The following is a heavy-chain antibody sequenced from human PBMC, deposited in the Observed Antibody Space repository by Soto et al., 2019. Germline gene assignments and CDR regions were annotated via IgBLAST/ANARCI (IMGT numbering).Heavy chain of an antibody. V-gene: IGHV3-23*01. CDR1: DSPLRTKA. Sequence: DVQLLESGGGLVQPGGPRTSSCPAPDSPLRTKAMPGVPRAPGKGLEWAPTIKDSGESTFYLASVRGRFTISRDNSKDTLYLQMTSLRVEDTALYHCVKGGASYTSCGYANWGQGILVTVSS. CDR2: IKDSGEST. J-gene: IGHJ4*02. D-gene: IGHD6-13*01. CDR3: VKGGASYTSCGYAN.